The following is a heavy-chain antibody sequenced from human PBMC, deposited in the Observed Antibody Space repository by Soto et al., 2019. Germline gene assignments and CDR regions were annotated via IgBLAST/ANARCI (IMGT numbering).Heavy chain of an antibody. V-gene: IGHV4-34*01. Sequence: QVQLQQWGAGLLKPSETLSLTCAVYGGSISSGRYYWSWIRQPPGMVLAWIGEMSHSGGTHFNPSPKSRVTISVDTSKNQFSRKMSSVTAADTALYYCARVERGTATTVVDAFDMWGTGAMVTFAS. D-gene: IGHD1-1*01. CDR2: MSHSGGT. J-gene: IGHJ3*02. CDR1: GGSISSGRYY. CDR3: ARVERGTATTVVDAFDM.